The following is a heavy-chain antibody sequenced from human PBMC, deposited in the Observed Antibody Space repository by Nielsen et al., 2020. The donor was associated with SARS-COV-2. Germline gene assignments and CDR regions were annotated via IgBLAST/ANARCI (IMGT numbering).Heavy chain of an antibody. CDR2: IYNRGGA. Sequence: LRLSCGVSGASINSGIYYWSWVRQHSGKGLEWIGYIYNRGGAYYNPSLRTRVTISADTSKNQFSLRLTSVTAADTAVYYCARDLTQQLVRWGPYYYYGMDVWGQGTTVTVSS. V-gene: IGHV4-31*11. J-gene: IGHJ6*02. CDR1: GASINSGIYY. D-gene: IGHD6-13*01. CDR3: ARDLTQQLVRWGPYYYYGMDV.